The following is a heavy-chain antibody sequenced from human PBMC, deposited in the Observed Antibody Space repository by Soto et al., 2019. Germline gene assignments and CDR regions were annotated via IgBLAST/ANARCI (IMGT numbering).Heavy chain of an antibody. Sequence: SETLSLTCTVSGGSISSYYWSWIRQAPGKGLEWIGYIYYSGSTNYNPSLKSRVTISVDTSKNQFSLKLSSVTAADTAVYYCARGRSSSWYGDYWGQGTLVTVSS. CDR2: IYYSGST. D-gene: IGHD6-13*01. V-gene: IGHV4-59*01. CDR3: ARGRSSSWYGDY. CDR1: GGSISSYY. J-gene: IGHJ4*02.